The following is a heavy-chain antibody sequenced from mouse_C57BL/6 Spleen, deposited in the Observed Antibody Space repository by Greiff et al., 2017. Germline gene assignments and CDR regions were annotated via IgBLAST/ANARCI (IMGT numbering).Heavy chain of an antibody. CDR3: AENYFDY. CDR1: GYAFSSSW. J-gene: IGHJ2*01. CDR2: IYPGEGDT. V-gene: IGHV1-82*01. Sequence: VQLQQSGPELVKPGASVKISCKASGYAFSSSWMNWVKQRPGKGLEWIGRIYPGEGDTNYNGKFKGKATLTADKSSSTAYMQLSSLTSDDSAVYCCAENYFDYWRQGTTLTVSS.